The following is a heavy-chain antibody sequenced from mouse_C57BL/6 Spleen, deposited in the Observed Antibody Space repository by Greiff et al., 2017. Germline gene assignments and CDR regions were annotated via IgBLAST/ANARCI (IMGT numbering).Heavy chain of an antibody. V-gene: IGHV1-64*01. D-gene: IGHD1-1*01. Sequence: QVHVKQPVAELVKPGASVKLSCKASGYTFTSSWMHWVKQRPGQGLEWIGMIHPTSGSTNYTEKFKSKATLTVDKSSSTAYMQLSSLTSENSAVXYCAYYDGSSYWYFDVWGTGTTVTVSS. CDR2: IHPTSGST. J-gene: IGHJ1*03. CDR3: AYYDGSSYWYFDV. CDR1: GYTFTSSW.